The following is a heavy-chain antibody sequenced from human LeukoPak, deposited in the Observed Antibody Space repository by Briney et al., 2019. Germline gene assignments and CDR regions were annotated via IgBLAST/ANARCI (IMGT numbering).Heavy chain of an antibody. J-gene: IGHJ4*02. V-gene: IGHV1-18*01. CDR1: GYTFTNYG. CDR3: ARLLSDGYSPFDS. Sequence: GASVKVSCKASGYTFTNYGISWVRQAPGQGLEWMGWIIAYNGKTNYAQRLQDRVTMTTDTSTSTAYMELRSLRSDDTAVYYCARLLSDGYSPFDSWGQGTLVTVSS. CDR2: IIAYNGKT. D-gene: IGHD5-24*01.